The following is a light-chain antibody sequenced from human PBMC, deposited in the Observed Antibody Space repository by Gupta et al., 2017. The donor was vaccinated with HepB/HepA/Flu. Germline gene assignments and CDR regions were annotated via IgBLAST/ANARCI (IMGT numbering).Light chain of an antibody. CDR2: AAS. Sequence: IQMTQSPSSLSASVGDRVTITCRASQSISSYLNWYQQKPGKAPNLLIYAASNLQSGAPSRFSGGGYGTDFTLTIISLQPEDFATYYCQQSHSLPQTFGQGTKLEIK. CDR1: QSISSY. V-gene: IGKV1-39*01. J-gene: IGKJ2*01. CDR3: QQSHSLPQT.